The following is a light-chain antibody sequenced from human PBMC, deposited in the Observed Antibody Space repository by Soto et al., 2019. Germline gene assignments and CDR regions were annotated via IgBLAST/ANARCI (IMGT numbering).Light chain of an antibody. CDR3: QQSYSTPV. CDR2: AAS. V-gene: IGKV1-39*01. J-gene: IGKJ2*01. CDR1: QSISSY. Sequence: DIQMTQSPSSLSAYVGDRVTITCRASQSISSYLNWYQQKPGKAPKLLIYAASSLQSGVPSRFSGCGSGADFTLTISSLQPEDFATYYCQQSYSTPVFGQGTKLEI.